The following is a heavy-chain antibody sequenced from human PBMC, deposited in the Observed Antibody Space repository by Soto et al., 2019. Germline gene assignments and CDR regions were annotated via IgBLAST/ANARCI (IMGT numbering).Heavy chain of an antibody. CDR1: GGTFSSYA. D-gene: IGHD1-7*01. J-gene: IGHJ6*02. CDR3: GPPELTRIYYYYGMDV. Sequence: QVQLVQSGAEVKKPGSSVKVSCKASGGTFSSYAISWVRQAPGQGLEWMGGIIPIFGTANYAQKFQGRVTITADESTSTAYMELSSLRSEDTAVYCAGPPELTRIYYYYGMDVWGQGTTVTVSS. V-gene: IGHV1-69*12. CDR2: IIPIFGTA.